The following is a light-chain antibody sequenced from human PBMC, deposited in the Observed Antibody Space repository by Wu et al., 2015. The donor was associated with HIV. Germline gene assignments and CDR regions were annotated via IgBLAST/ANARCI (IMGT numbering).Light chain of an antibody. CDR2: KAS. Sequence: DIQMTQSPSTLSASVGDRVTITCRASQSISSWLAWYQQKPGKAPKLLIYKASSLESGVPSRFSGSGSGTEFTLTISSLQPDDFATYYCQQSNSYPWTFGQGTKVDMK. J-gene: IGKJ1*01. V-gene: IGKV1-5*03. CDR1: QSISSW. CDR3: QQSNSYPWT.